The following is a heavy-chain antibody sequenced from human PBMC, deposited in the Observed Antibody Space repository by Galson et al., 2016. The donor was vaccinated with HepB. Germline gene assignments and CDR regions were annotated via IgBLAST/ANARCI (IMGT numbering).Heavy chain of an antibody. J-gene: IGHJ6*02. CDR3: AFKYYDILTGYATDHYYYYGMDV. V-gene: IGHV4-34*01. D-gene: IGHD3-9*01. CDR2: INHSGGT. Sequence: SETLSLTCAAYGGSFSGYYWSWIRRPPGKGLEWIGEINHSGGTYYNPSLKSRVTISVDTSKNQFSLKLSSVTAADTAVYYCAFKYYDILTGYATDHYYYYGMDVWGQGNTVTVSS. CDR1: GGSFSGYY.